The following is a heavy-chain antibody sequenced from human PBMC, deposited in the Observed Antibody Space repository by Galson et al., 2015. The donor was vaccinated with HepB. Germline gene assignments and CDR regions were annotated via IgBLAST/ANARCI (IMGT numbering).Heavy chain of an antibody. V-gene: IGHV3-15*01. D-gene: IGHD2-2*01. CDR3: TTDLRRSPPYHPYYGMDV. Sequence: SLRLSCAASGFTFSNAWMSWVRQAPGKGLEWVGRIKSKTGGGTTDYAAPVKGRFTISRDDSKNTLYLQMNSLKTEDTAVYYCTTDLRRSPPYHPYYGMDVWGQGTTVTVSS. J-gene: IGHJ6*02. CDR1: GFTFSNAW. CDR2: IKSKTGGGTT.